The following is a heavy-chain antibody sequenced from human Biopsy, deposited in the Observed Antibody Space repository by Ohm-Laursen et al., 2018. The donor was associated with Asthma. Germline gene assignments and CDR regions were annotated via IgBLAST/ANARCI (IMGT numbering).Heavy chain of an antibody. CDR3: ARHWDWGSFFDY. Sequence: TLSLTCTVPGGSMSSSSYYWGWIRQPPGKGLEWMGSISYTGSAYHNPSLKSRVTISVDTSKNHFSLKLGSVTAADTAVYYCARHWDWGSFFDYWGQGTPVTVSS. CDR1: GGSMSSSSYY. J-gene: IGHJ4*02. V-gene: IGHV4-39*01. D-gene: IGHD7-27*01. CDR2: ISYTGSA.